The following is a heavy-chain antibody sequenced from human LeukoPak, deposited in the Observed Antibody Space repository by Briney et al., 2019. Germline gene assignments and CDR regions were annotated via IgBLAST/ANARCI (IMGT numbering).Heavy chain of an antibody. V-gene: IGHV1-18*01. Sequence: ASVKVSCKASGYSFTNYGITWVRQAPGQGLEWMGCTSVYSGNTNYAQKLQGRVTMTTDTSTSTAYMELSNLRSEDTAVYYCTRGRPSSFDPWGQGTLVTVSS. CDR2: TSVYSGNT. D-gene: IGHD6-6*01. CDR3: TRGRPSSFDP. J-gene: IGHJ5*02. CDR1: GYSFTNYG.